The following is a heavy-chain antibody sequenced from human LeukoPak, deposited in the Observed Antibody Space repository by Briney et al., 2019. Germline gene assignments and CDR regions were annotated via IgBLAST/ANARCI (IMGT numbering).Heavy chain of an antibody. CDR3: ARDPSGYFNY. CDR2: IHFSGST. Sequence: PSETLSLTCSVSGGSISSYYWGWIRQPPGRGLDYIGFIHFSGSTNYNPSLEGRVTISADTSTNQFSLKLNSVTAADTAVYYCARDPSGYFNYWGQGTLVTVSS. V-gene: IGHV4-59*01. D-gene: IGHD3-22*01. CDR1: GGSISSYY. J-gene: IGHJ4*02.